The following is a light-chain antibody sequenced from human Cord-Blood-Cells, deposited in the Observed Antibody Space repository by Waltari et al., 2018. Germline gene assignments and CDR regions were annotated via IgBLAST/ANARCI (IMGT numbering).Light chain of an antibody. CDR3: SSYAGSNNVV. CDR2: EFS. J-gene: IGLJ2*01. CDR1: SSEVGGYHY. Sequence: QSALTQPPSASGSPGQSVTISCTGTSSEVGGYHYVSWYQQHPGKAPKLRIYEFSKRPSGVPERFSGSKSGNTASLAGAGRQAEDEAGDYCSSYAGSNNVVFGGGTKLTVL. V-gene: IGLV2-8*01.